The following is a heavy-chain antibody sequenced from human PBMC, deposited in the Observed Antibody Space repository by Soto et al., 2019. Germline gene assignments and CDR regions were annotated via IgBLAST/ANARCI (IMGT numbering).Heavy chain of an antibody. CDR1: GYSFTSYW. CDR2: IYPGDSDT. D-gene: IGHD2-8*01. V-gene: IGHV5-51*01. CDR3: ARGYCTTNICDPWFDP. Sequence: PGESLKISCTGVGYSFTSYWIGWVRQKPGKGLEWMGIIYPGDSDTRYSPSLQGQVTISADKSITTAYLQWSSLKASDTAMYYCARGYCTTNICDPWFDPWGQGTLVTVSS. J-gene: IGHJ5*02.